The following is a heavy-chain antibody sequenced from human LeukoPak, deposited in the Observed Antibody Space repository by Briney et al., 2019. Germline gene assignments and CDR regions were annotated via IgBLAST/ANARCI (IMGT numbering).Heavy chain of an antibody. V-gene: IGHV4-39*07. CDR2: INHSGST. Sequence: SETLSLTCTVSGGSISSGGYYWSWIRQHPGKGLEWIGEINHSGSTNYNPSLKSRVTISVDTSKNQFSLKLSSVTAADTAVYYCARGPIRRTWFDPWGQGTLVTVSS. D-gene: IGHD2-21*01. CDR3: ARGPIRRTWFDP. CDR1: GGSISSGGYY. J-gene: IGHJ5*02.